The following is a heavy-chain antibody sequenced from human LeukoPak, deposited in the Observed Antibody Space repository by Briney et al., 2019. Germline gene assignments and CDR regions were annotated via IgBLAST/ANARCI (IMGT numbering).Heavy chain of an antibody. CDR2: IYFRGST. J-gene: IGHJ4*02. V-gene: IGHV4-59*01. CDR3: ARGRRTYSADSPRFDY. Sequence: SETLSLTYTVSGGSISTYYWSWIRQPPGKGLEWIGYIYFRGSTNYNPSLKSRVAISVDTSKNQFSLRLTSATAADTALYSCARGRRTYSADSPRFDYWGRGTPVTVSS. CDR1: GGSISTYY. D-gene: IGHD1-26*01.